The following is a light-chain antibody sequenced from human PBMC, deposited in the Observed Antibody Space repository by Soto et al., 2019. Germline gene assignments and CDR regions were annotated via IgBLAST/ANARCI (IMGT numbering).Light chain of an antibody. CDR3: QQYVTSAIT. CDR2: GAS. Sequence: EIVLTQSPGTLSLSPGERATLSCRASQSVGSDLAWYQQKPGQAPRLLISGASSRATGIPDRFSGGGSGTDFTLTISSLEPEDFTLYYCQQYVTSAITVGQGTRLESK. J-gene: IGKJ5*01. V-gene: IGKV3-20*01. CDR1: QSVGSD.